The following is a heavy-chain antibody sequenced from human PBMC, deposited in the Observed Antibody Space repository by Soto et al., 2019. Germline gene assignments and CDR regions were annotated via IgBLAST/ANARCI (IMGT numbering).Heavy chain of an antibody. Sequence: PSETLSLTCTDYGGSISRDYWSWIRLPTGKGLEWIGYIYYSGSTTYNPSLKSRVTISVDTSKNQFSLKLSSVAAADTAVYYCERASYDILTGYSHLDHWGQGTLVTV. CDR3: ERASYDILTGYSHLDH. V-gene: IGHV4-59*08. CDR1: GGSISRDY. CDR2: IYYSGST. J-gene: IGHJ4*02. D-gene: IGHD3-9*01.